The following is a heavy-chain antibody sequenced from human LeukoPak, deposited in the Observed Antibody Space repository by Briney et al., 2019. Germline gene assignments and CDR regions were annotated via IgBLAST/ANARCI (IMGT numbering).Heavy chain of an antibody. CDR2: INPTGNST. CDR3: ARISSYKSPADY. D-gene: IGHD6-6*01. Sequence: ASVKVSCKASGYTFSIYYMDWVRQAPGQGLEWMGIINPTGNSTTYAQKFQGRLTMTRDTSTSTVYMELSSLGSEDTAVYYCARISSYKSPADYRGQGTLVTVSS. CDR1: GYTFSIYY. J-gene: IGHJ4*02. V-gene: IGHV1-46*01.